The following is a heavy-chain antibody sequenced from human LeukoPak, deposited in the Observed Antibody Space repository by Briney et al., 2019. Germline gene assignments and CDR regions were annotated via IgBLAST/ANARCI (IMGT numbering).Heavy chain of an antibody. V-gene: IGHV3-74*01. CDR1: GFTLSSYW. Sequence: GGSLRLSCAASGFTLSSYWMHWVRQAPGKGPVWVSRLNGDGTSTSYADSVKGRFTISRDNAKNTLYLQMNSLRVEDTAVYYCARTQLLPDDVLDFWGQGTMVTVSS. CDR3: ARTQLLPDDVLDF. J-gene: IGHJ3*01. D-gene: IGHD2-21*01. CDR2: LNGDGTST.